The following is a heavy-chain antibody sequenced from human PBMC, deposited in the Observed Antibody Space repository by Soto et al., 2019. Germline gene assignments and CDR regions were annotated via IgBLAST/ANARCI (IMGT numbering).Heavy chain of an antibody. V-gene: IGHV4-34*01. Sequence: SETLSLTCAVYGGSFSGYYWTWIRQSPEKGLEWIGEVNHSGTTYYNPSLKTRVTISVHTPKNQFSLKMSSVTAADTAVYYCARGIGYCSSINCYSSRRLRFDSWGQGALVTVSS. CDR1: GGSFSGYY. J-gene: IGHJ4*02. CDR3: ARGIGYCSSINCYSSRRLRFDS. CDR2: VNHSGTT. D-gene: IGHD2-2*01.